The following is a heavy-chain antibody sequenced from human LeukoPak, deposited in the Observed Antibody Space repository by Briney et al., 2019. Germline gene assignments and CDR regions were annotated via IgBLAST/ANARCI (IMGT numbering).Heavy chain of an antibody. Sequence: GGSLRLSCAASGFTFSTYAMNWVRQAPGKGLEWVSTISGSGGTPHYADSVKGRFTISRDNSKNTLHLQMNSLRAEDTAVYYCAKGGDLITYFDYWGQGTLATVSS. J-gene: IGHJ4*02. CDR3: AKGGDLITYFDY. CDR2: ISGSGGTP. V-gene: IGHV3-23*01. D-gene: IGHD3-16*01. CDR1: GFTFSTYA.